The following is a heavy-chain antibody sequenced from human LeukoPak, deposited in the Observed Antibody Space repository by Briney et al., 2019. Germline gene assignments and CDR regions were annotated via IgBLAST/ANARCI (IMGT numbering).Heavy chain of an antibody. CDR3: ARHYGGGEYYYGMDV. CDR1: GYRFTSYW. V-gene: IGHV5-51*01. Sequence: GESLKIPCKGPGYRFTSYWIGGVPQMHGKGLKRMRLIYHGDSDTRYSPTFKGQVTISADKHISTAYLQWSSLKASDTAMYYCARHYGGGEYYYGMDVWGQGTTVTVAS. CDR2: IYHGDSDT. D-gene: IGHD2-21*01. J-gene: IGHJ6*02.